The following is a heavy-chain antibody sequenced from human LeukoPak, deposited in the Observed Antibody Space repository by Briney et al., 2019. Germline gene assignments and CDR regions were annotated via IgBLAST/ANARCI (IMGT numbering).Heavy chain of an antibody. V-gene: IGHV3-48*04. J-gene: IGHJ4*02. CDR2: ISSSSSTI. CDR1: GFTFSSYS. Sequence: PGGSLRLSCAASGFTFSSYSMNWVRQAPGKGLEWVSYISSSSSTIYYADSVKGRFTISRDNAKNSLYLQMNSLRAEDTAVYYCGFAATRYLYGSGSYSDWGQGTLVTVSS. D-gene: IGHD3-10*01. CDR3: GFAATRYLYGSGSYSD.